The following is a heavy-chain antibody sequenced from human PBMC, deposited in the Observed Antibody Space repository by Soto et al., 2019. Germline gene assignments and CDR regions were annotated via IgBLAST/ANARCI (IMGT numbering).Heavy chain of an antibody. Sequence: PSETLSLTCAVYGGSFSGYYWSWIRQPPGKGLEWIGEINHSGSTNYNPSLKSRVTISVDTSKNQFSLKLSSVTAADTAVYYCARGPGDDIWGSYRYTVNAYDYWGQGTLVTVS. CDR2: INHSGST. V-gene: IGHV4-34*01. CDR3: ARGPGDDIWGSYRYTVNAYDY. D-gene: IGHD3-16*02. J-gene: IGHJ4*02. CDR1: GGSFSGYY.